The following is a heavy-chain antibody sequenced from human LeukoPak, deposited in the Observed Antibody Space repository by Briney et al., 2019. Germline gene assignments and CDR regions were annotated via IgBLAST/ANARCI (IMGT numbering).Heavy chain of an antibody. Sequence: GGSRRLSCAASGFSFSGSAMHWVRQASGKGLEWVGRIRSKANSFTTTYAASVKGRFTISRDDSKNTAYLQMNSLKTEDTAVYYCSRLSPDGYNPFDFDYWGQGTLVTVSS. D-gene: IGHD5-24*01. CDR1: GFSFSGSA. J-gene: IGHJ4*02. CDR3: SRLSPDGYNPFDFDY. CDR2: IRSKANSFTT. V-gene: IGHV3-73*01.